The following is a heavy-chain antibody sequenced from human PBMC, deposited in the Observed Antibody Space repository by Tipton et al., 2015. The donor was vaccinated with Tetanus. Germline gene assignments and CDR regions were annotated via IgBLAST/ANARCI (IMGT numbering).Heavy chain of an antibody. J-gene: IGHJ4*02. Sequence: QLVQSGGEVKKPGESLKISCKGSGYIFNNYWIGWVRQKPEKGLEWMGIFYPGDSDTRYSPSFQGQVTIPVDKTIYTAYMQWSSLKASDTSIFYCARAHCTDGVCNFGFWGQGALVTVAS. CDR1: GYIFNNYW. V-gene: IGHV5-51*01. CDR3: ARAHCTDGVCNFGF. CDR2: FYPGDSDT. D-gene: IGHD2-8*01.